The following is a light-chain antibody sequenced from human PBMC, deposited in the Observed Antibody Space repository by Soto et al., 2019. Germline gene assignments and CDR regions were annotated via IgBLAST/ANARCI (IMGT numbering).Light chain of an antibody. Sequence: DIQMTQSPSTLSASVGDRVTITCRASQSISSWLAWYQQKPGKAPKLVIYKASSLESGVPSRFSGSGSGTEFTLTISSLQPDDFATYYCQQYDTIPGTFGQGTKLEIK. CDR3: QQYDTIPGT. CDR2: KAS. V-gene: IGKV1-5*03. J-gene: IGKJ2*01. CDR1: QSISSW.